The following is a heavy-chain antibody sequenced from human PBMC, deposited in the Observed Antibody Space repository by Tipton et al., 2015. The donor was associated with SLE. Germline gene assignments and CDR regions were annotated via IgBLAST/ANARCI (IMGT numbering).Heavy chain of an antibody. Sequence: AVSGFTFSSYWMSWVRQAPGKGLEWVANIKQDGTEKYYVDSVKGRFTISRDNAKSSLYLQMYSLRAEDTAVYYCARGEATYNYWGQGTLVTVSS. CDR2: IKQDGTEK. J-gene: IGHJ4*02. CDR3: ARGEATYNY. V-gene: IGHV3-7*01. CDR1: GFTFSSYW. D-gene: IGHD5-12*01.